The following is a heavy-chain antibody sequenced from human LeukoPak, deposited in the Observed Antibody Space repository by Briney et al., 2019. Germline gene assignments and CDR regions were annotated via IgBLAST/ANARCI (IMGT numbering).Heavy chain of an antibody. CDR2: IYSSGST. Sequence: PSETLSLTCTVSGGSISSYYWSWIRQPAGKGLEWIGRIYSSGSTNYNPSLKSRVTMSVYTSKNQFSLKLSSVTAADTAVYYIARGVYITAAQYGNWGQGTLVTVSP. J-gene: IGHJ4*02. D-gene: IGHD6-13*01. CDR1: GGSISSYY. CDR3: ARGVYITAAQYGN. V-gene: IGHV4-4*07.